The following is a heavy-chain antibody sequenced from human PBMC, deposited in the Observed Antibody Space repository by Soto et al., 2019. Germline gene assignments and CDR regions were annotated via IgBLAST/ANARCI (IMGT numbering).Heavy chain of an antibody. Sequence: QVQLVESGGGVVQPGMSVRLSCAASGVSFSTYGMHWVRQAPGKGLEWVAVIWYDGSNKHHADSVKGRFTISRDNSKNTLYLQINSLRAEDTAVYYCARGPFFSGSYYDSWGQGTLVTVSP. CDR1: GVSFSTYG. CDR3: ARGPFFSGSYYDS. D-gene: IGHD3-10*01. CDR2: IWYDGSNK. V-gene: IGHV3-33*01. J-gene: IGHJ4*02.